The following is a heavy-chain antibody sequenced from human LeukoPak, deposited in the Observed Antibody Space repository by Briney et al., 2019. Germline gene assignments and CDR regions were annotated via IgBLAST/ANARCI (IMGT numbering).Heavy chain of an antibody. CDR1: GGTISRYF. CDR3: ARDRRRELLHAFDI. Sequence: SETLSLTCTVSGGTISRYFWSWIRQPPGKGLDWIAYIDYSGSTNYNPSLKSRLTISLDASKNQFSLKLSSVTAADTAVYYCARDRRRELLHAFDIWGQGTMVTVSS. CDR2: IDYSGST. D-gene: IGHD1-26*01. V-gene: IGHV4-59*01. J-gene: IGHJ3*02.